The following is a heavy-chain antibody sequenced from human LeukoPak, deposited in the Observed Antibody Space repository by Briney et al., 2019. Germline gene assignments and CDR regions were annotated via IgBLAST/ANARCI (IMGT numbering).Heavy chain of an antibody. J-gene: IGHJ4*02. Sequence: SGGSLRLSCAASGFTLSTYWMSWVRKAPGKGLEWVANIKQDGSRKYYVDSVKGRFTISRDNAKNSVSLQMNSLRAEDTAVYYCARETPDSSGWDWGQGTLVTVSS. CDR3: ARETPDSSGWD. D-gene: IGHD6-19*01. CDR1: GFTLSTYW. V-gene: IGHV3-7*01. CDR2: IKQDGSRK.